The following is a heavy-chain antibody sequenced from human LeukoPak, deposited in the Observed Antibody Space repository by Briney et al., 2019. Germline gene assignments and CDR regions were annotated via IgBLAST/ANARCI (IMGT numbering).Heavy chain of an antibody. J-gene: IGHJ4*02. V-gene: IGHV3-15*07. CDR2: IKSKTDGETT. CDR1: GFSFSDAW. CDR3: ANGPF. Sequence: KSGGSLRLSCAASGFSFSDAWMNWVRQTPGKGLEWVGRIKSKTDGETTDYVAPVKGRFTISRDDSENTVYLQMNSLKTEDTATYYCANGPFWGQGTLVTVSS. D-gene: IGHD4/OR15-4a*01.